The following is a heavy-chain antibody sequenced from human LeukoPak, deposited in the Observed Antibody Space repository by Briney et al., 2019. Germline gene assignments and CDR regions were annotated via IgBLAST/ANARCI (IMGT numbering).Heavy chain of an antibody. CDR1: GFTFSSYS. V-gene: IGHV3-21*01. D-gene: IGHD6-13*01. CDR3: ARDVYSSTAFFY. CDR2: ISSSSSYI. Sequence: GGSLRLSCAASGFTFSSYSMNWVRQAPGKGLEWVSSISSSSSYIYYADSVKGRFTISRDNAKNSLYLQMNSLRAEDTAVYYCARDVYSSTAFFYWGQGTLVTVSS. J-gene: IGHJ4*02.